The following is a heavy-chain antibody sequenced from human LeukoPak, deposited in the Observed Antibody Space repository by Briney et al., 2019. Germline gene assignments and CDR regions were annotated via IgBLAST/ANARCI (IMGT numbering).Heavy chain of an antibody. V-gene: IGHV1-18*04. CDR3: ERERDSSGYLDAFDI. CDR1: GYTFTGYY. D-gene: IGHD3-22*01. J-gene: IGHJ3*02. Sequence: GASVKVSCKASGYTFTGYYMHWVRQAPGQGLEWMGWISAYNGNTNYAQKLQGRVTMTTDTSTSTAYMELRSLRSEDTAVYYCERERDSSGYLDAFDIWGQGTMVTVSS. CDR2: ISAYNGNT.